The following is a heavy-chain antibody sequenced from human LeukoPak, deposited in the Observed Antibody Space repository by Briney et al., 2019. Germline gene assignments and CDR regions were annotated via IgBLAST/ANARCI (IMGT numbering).Heavy chain of an antibody. CDR1: GFTFSSYA. J-gene: IGHJ4*02. D-gene: IGHD3-22*01. Sequence: PGGSLRLSCAASGFTFSSYAMSWVRQAPGKGLVWVSRISSDGSSTSYADSVKGRFTISRDNAKNTLYLQMNSLRAEDTAVYYCARGGYYDSSGYYYPPYFDYWGQGTLVTVSS. CDR3: ARGGYYDSSGYYYPPYFDY. CDR2: ISSDGSST. V-gene: IGHV3-74*01.